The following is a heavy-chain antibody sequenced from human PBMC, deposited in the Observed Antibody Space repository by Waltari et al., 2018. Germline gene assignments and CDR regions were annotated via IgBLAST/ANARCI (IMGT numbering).Heavy chain of an antibody. CDR2: IYHRGST. D-gene: IGHD1-7*01. J-gene: IGHJ4*02. CDR1: GGSISSGGYS. CDR3: ARAKELELLFDY. V-gene: IGHV4-30-2*01. Sequence: QLQLQESGSGLVKPSQTLSLTCAVSGGSISSGGYSWSWIRQPPGKGLEWIGYIYHRGSTYDNPSLTSRVTISVDRSKNQFSLKLSSVTAADTAVYYCARAKELELLFDYWGQGTLVTVSS.